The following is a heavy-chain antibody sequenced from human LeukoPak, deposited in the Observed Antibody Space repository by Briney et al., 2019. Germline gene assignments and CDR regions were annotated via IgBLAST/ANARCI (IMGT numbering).Heavy chain of an antibody. Sequence: PGGSLRLSCVVSGFTFNRCWMNWVRQAPGKGLXXVAHINPDGRDTXYVDSXKGRFTISRDNAQNSMYLQMNSLRVEDTAVYYCTSWGDTTAEYFQRWGQGTLVTVSS. J-gene: IGHJ1*01. CDR3: TSWGDTTAEYFQR. CDR2: INPDGRDT. V-gene: IGHV3-7*01. D-gene: IGHD2-21*02. CDR1: GFTFNRCW.